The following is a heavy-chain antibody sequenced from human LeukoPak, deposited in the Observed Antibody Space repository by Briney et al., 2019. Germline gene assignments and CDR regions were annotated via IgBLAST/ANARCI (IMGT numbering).Heavy chain of an antibody. CDR1: GFTFSSYA. Sequence: PGGSLRLSCAASGFTFSSYAMSWVRQAPGKGLEWVSAISGSGGSTYYADSVKGRFTISRDNSKNTLYLQMNSLRAEDTAVYYCARDRSLWSGYDNWGQGTLVTVSS. CDR3: ARDRSLWSGYDN. D-gene: IGHD5-12*01. CDR2: ISGSGGST. V-gene: IGHV3-23*01. J-gene: IGHJ4*02.